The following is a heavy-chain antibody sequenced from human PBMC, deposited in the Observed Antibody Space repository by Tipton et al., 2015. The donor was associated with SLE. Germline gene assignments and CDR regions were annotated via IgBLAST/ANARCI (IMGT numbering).Heavy chain of an antibody. D-gene: IGHD3-16*01. V-gene: IGHV4-4*02. CDR2: IYHSGST. J-gene: IGHJ6*02. Sequence: TLSLTCAVSGGSISSSNWWSWVRQPPGKGLEWIGEIYHSGSTNYNPSLKSRVTISVDTSKNQFSLKLSSVTAADTAVYYCARGRDYYDYATDVWGQGTTVTVSS. CDR3: ARGRDYYDYATDV. CDR1: GGSISSSNW.